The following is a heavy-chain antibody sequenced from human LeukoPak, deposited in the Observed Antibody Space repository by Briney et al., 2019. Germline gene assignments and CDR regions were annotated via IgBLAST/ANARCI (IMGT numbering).Heavy chain of an antibody. J-gene: IGHJ4*02. CDR3: AKEPRGGGVIVDQDY. CDR1: GLIFSSYA. V-gene: IGHV3-23*01. D-gene: IGHD3-16*02. CDR2: ISGSGGST. Sequence: GGSLRLSCAGSGLIFSSYAMSWVRQAPGKGLEWVSAISGSGGSTYYADSVKGRFTISRDNSKNTLYLQMNSLRAEDTAVYYCAKEPRGGGVIVDQDYWGQGTLVTVSS.